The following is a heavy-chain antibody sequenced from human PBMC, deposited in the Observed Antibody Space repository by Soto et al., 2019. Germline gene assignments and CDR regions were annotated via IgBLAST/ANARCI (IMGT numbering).Heavy chain of an antibody. CDR3: ARDRLVYSSSWTSTTYYYYGMDV. D-gene: IGHD6-13*01. V-gene: IGHV3-11*01. CDR1: GFTFSDYY. J-gene: IGHJ6*02. Sequence: TGGSLRLSCAASGFTFSDYYMSWIRQAPGKGLEWVSYISSSGSTIYYADSVKGRFTISRDNAKNSLYLQMNSLRAEDTAVYYCARDRLVYSSSWTSTTYYYYGMDVWGQGTTVTVSS. CDR2: ISSSGSTI.